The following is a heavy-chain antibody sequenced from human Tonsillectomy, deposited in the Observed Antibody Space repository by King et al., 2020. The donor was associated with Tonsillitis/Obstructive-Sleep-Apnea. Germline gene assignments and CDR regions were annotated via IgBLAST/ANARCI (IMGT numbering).Heavy chain of an antibody. J-gene: IGHJ5*02. Sequence: VQLVESGGGLVQPGGSLRLSCAASGFTFRSYWMSWVRQAPGKGLEWVANIKQDGSGKYYVDSVKGRFTISRDNAKNSLYLQMNSLRAEDTGVYYCARGSTTVTSNNWFDPWGQGTLVTVSS. V-gene: IGHV3-7*04. CDR2: IKQDGSGK. CDR3: ARGSTTVTSNNWFDP. D-gene: IGHD4-17*01. CDR1: GFTFRSYW.